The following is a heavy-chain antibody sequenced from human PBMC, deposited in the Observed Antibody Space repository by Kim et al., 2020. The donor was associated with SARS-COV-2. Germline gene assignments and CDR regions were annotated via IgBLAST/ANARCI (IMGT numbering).Heavy chain of an antibody. J-gene: IGHJ4*02. CDR3: AKRDSYYDWNDY. Sequence: GGSLRLSCAASGFTFSTFAMSWVRQAPGTGLEWVSTISGNGGNTYYADSVKGRFTISRDNSKNTVFLQMNSLRADDTAVYYCAKRDSYYDWNDYWGQGTQVTVSS. CDR1: GFTFSTFA. CDR2: ISGNGGNT. D-gene: IGHD5-12*01. V-gene: IGHV3-23*01.